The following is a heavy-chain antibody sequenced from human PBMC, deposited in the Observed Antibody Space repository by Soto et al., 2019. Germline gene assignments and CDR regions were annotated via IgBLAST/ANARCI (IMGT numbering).Heavy chain of an antibody. CDR3: AKDLPSFEYSSGWSPFYY. J-gene: IGHJ4*02. D-gene: IGHD6-19*01. CDR1: GVTLRREG. Sequence: GGARRLCWCGSGVTLRREGILLGRQAPGKGPEWVAVISYDGSNKYYADSVKGRFTISRDNSKNTLYLQMNSLRAEDTAVYYCAKDLPSFEYSSGWSPFYYSGQGTLVTVSS. V-gene: IGHV3-30*18. CDR2: ISYDGSNK.